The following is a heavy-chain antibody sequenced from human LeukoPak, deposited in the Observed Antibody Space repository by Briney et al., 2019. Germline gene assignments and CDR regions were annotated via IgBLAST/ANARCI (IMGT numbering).Heavy chain of an antibody. CDR3: ARAAAYSGYDLNYYYYMDV. CDR1: GFTFSSYS. Sequence: GGSLRLSCAASGFTFSSYSINWVRQAPGKGLEWVSYISSSGSTIYYADSVKGRFTISRDNAKNSLYLQMNSLRAEDTAVYYCARAAAYSGYDLNYYYYMDVWGKGTTVTVSS. V-gene: IGHV3-48*04. CDR2: ISSSGSTI. J-gene: IGHJ6*03. D-gene: IGHD5-12*01.